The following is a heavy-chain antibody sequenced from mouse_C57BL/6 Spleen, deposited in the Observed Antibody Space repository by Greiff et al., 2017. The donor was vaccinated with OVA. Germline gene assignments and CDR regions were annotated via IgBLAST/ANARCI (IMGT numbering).Heavy chain of an antibody. D-gene: IGHD3-3*01. CDR2: INPNNGGT. Sequence: EVKLQQSGPELVKPGASVKISCKASGYTFTDYYMNWVKQSHGKSLEWIGDINPNNGGTSYNQKFKGKATLTVDKSSSTAYMELRSLTSEDSAVYYCARWAGREGLYYFDYWGQGTTLTVSS. CDR3: ARWAGREGLYYFDY. CDR1: GYTFTDYY. J-gene: IGHJ2*01. V-gene: IGHV1-26*01.